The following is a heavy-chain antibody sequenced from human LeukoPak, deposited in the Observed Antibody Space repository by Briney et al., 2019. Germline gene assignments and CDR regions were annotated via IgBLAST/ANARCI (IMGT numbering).Heavy chain of an antibody. Sequence: GASVKVSCKASGYTFTGYYMHWVRQAPGQGLEWMGWINPNSGGTNYAQKFQGRVTMTRDTSISTAYMELSRLRSDDTAVYYCASINSGSYYHDAFDIWGQGTMVTVST. CDR3: ASINSGSYYHDAFDI. CDR2: INPNSGGT. CDR1: GYTFTGYY. J-gene: IGHJ3*02. V-gene: IGHV1-2*02. D-gene: IGHD1-26*01.